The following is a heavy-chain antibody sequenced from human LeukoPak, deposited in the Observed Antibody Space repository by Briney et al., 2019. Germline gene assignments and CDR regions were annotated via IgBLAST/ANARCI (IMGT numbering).Heavy chain of an antibody. CDR1: GFSLSTSGVG. CDR3: AHDVWFGYYFAYNWFDP. Sequence: SGPTLVKTTQTLTLTFTFSGFSLSTSGVGVAWIRQPPVKAPECLALIYWDDDKRYNPSLKNRLTIAKDTSKNQVVLTMTNMDPADTATYYCAHDVWFGYYFAYNWFDPWGQGILVTVSS. V-gene: IGHV2-5*02. D-gene: IGHD3-22*01. CDR2: IYWDDDK. J-gene: IGHJ5*02.